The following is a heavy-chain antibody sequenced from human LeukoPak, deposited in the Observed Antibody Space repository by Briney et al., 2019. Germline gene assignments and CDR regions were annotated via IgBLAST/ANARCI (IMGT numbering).Heavy chain of an antibody. V-gene: IGHV3-23*01. CDR2: ISGSGDYT. Sequence: PGGSLRLSCAASGFTFSSYEMNWVRQAPGKGLEWVSTISGSGDYTYYADSVKGRFTISRDNSKNTLYLQMNSLRAEDTAVYYCARDRGGDYCGSGRTLTREVAWGQGTLVTVSS. D-gene: IGHD3-10*01. CDR3: ARDRGGDYCGSGRTLTREVA. CDR1: GFTFSSYE. J-gene: IGHJ4*02.